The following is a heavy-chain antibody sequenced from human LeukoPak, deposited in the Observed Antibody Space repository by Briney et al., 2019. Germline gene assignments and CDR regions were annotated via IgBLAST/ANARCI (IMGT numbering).Heavy chain of an antibody. J-gene: IGHJ3*02. V-gene: IGHV4-38-2*02. CDR2: INHSGST. CDR3: ARGLAYDILTGYYDAFDI. Sequence: SETLSLTCTVSGYSISSGYYWGWIRQPPGKGLEWIGEINHSGSTNYNPTLKSRVTISVDTSKNQFSLKLSSVTAADTAVYYCARGLAYDILTGYYDAFDIWGQGTMVTVSS. CDR1: GYSISSGYY. D-gene: IGHD3-9*01.